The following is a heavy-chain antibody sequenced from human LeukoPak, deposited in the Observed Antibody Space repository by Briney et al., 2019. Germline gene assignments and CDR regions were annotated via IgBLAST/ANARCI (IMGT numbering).Heavy chain of an antibody. D-gene: IGHD3-3*01. J-gene: IGHJ1*01. CDR2: ISSSSSYI. CDR1: GFTFSSYS. CDR3: ASGKRSDDFWSGCYTGHGEYFQH. V-gene: IGHV3-21*01. Sequence: GGSLRLSCAASGFTFSSYSMNWVRQAPGKGLEWVSSISSSSSYIYYADSVKGRFTISRDNAKNSLYLQMNSLRAEDTAVYYCASGKRSDDFWSGCYTGHGEYFQHWGQGTLVTVSS.